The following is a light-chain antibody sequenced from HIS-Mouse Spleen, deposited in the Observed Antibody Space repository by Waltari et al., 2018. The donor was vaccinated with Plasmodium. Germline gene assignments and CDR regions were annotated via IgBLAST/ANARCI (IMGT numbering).Light chain of an antibody. Sequence: SYVLTQPPSVSVAPGQTARITCGGNNIGSKSVHWYQQKPVQAPVLVVYDESDRPSGIPERFSGSNSGNTATLTISRVEAGDEADYYCQVWDSSSDHPVFGGGTKLTVL. CDR1: NIGSKS. CDR2: DES. CDR3: QVWDSSSDHPV. V-gene: IGLV3-21*02. J-gene: IGLJ2*01.